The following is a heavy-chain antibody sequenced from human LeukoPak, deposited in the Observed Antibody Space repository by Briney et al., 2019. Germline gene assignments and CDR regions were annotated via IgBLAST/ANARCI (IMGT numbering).Heavy chain of an antibody. CDR1: GGSISSYY. Sequence: PSETLSLTCTVSGGSISSYYWSWIRQPPGKGLEWIGYIYYSGSTNYNPSLKSRVTISVDTSKDQFSLKLSSVTAADTAVYYCARRRHNSGPIDYWGQGTLVTVSS. CDR2: IYYSGST. CDR3: ARRRHNSGPIDY. D-gene: IGHD1-26*01. J-gene: IGHJ4*02. V-gene: IGHV4-59*08.